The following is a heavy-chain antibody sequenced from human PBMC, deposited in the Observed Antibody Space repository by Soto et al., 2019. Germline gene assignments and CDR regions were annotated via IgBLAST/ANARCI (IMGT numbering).Heavy chain of an antibody. V-gene: IGHV1-69*12. J-gene: IGHJ1*01. Sequence: QVQLVQSGAEVKKPGSSVKVSCKASGGTFSSYAISWVRQAPGQGLEWMGGIIPIFGTANYAQKFQGRVTITADESTSTAYMELSSLRSEDTAVYYCARLYGDYVPEYFQHWGQGTLVTVSS. CDR2: IIPIFGTA. D-gene: IGHD4-17*01. CDR1: GGTFSSYA. CDR3: ARLYGDYVPEYFQH.